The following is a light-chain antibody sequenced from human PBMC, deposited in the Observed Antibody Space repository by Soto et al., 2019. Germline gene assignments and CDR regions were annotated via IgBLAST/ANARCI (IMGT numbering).Light chain of an antibody. Sequence: VMTQSPGTLSVSPGETATLSCGTSQSVSTNLAWYQQKPGQPPRLLIYDASTRATGIPARFRGSGSGTEFTLTISYLRPEDFAVYFCQQYHDWVTFGGGIKVEI. J-gene: IGKJ4*01. CDR2: DAS. CDR1: QSVSTN. V-gene: IGKV3D-15*01. CDR3: QQYHDWVT.